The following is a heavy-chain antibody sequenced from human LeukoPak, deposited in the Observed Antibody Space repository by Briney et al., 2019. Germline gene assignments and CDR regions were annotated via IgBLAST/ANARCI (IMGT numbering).Heavy chain of an antibody. D-gene: IGHD2-21*02. V-gene: IGHV4-59*01. CDR2: IYYSGST. CDR3: ARGGGACGGDCSWYFDL. Sequence: PSETLSLTCTVSGGSISSYYWSWIRQPPGKGLEWIGYIYYSGSTNYNPSLKSRVTISVDTSKNQFSLKLSSVTAADTAVYYCARGGGACGGDCSWYFDLWGRGTLVTVSS. CDR1: GGSISSYY. J-gene: IGHJ2*01.